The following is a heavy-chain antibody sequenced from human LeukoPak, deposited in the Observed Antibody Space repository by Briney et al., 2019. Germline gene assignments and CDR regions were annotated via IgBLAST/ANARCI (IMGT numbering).Heavy chain of an antibody. V-gene: IGHV3-30*03. CDR3: ARDRSSSSWYGLDY. CDR2: ISYDGSNK. Sequence: PGGSLRLSCAASGFTFSSYGMHWVRQAPGKGLEWVAVISYDGSNKYYADPVKGRFTISRDNSKNTLYLQMNSLRPEDTAIFYCARDRSSSSWYGLDYWGQGTLVTVSS. D-gene: IGHD6-13*01. CDR1: GFTFSSYG. J-gene: IGHJ4*02.